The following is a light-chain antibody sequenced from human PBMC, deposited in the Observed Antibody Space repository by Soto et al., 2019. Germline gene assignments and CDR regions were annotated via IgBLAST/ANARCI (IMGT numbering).Light chain of an antibody. J-gene: IGLJ1*01. CDR3: SSYTRSSTYV. CDR1: SSDVGGYNY. Sequence: QSALTQPPSASGSPGQSVTISCTGTSSDVGGYNYVSWYQQHPGKAPKLMIYEVSKRPSGVPDRFSGSKSGNTASLTISGLQAEDEADYSCSSYTRSSTYVFGTGTKLTVL. CDR2: EVS. V-gene: IGLV2-8*01.